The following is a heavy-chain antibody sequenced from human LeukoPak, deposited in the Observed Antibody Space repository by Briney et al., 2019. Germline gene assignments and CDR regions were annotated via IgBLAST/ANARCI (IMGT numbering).Heavy chain of an antibody. CDR2: ISSSSSYI. V-gene: IGHV3-21*01. CDR1: GFTFSSYS. Sequence: AGGSLRLSCAASGFTFSSYSMNWVRQAPGKGLEWVSSISSSSSYICYADSVKGRFTISRDNAKNSLYLQMNSLRAEDTAVYYCAREGQDIVVVVAAPDAFDIWGQGTMVTVSS. CDR3: AREGQDIVVVVAAPDAFDI. D-gene: IGHD2-15*01. J-gene: IGHJ3*02.